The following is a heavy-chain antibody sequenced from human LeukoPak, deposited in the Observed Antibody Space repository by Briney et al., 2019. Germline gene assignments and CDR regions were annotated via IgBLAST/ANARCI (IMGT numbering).Heavy chain of an antibody. CDR2: IYSGGST. V-gene: IGHV3-66*01. D-gene: IGHD3-22*01. J-gene: IGHJ4*02. Sequence: GGSLRLSCAASGFTVSSNYMSWVRQAPGKGLEWVSVIYSGGSTYYADSVKGRFTISRDNSKNTLYLQMNSLVAEDTAVYYCARGYIDNLGYSPRSSFDSWGQGSLVTVSS. CDR1: GFTVSSNY. CDR3: ARGYIDNLGYSPRSSFDS.